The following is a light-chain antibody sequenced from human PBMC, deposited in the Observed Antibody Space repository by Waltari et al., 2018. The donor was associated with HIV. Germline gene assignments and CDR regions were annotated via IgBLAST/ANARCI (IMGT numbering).Light chain of an antibody. J-gene: IGKJ4*01. CDR1: QGIKKG. CDR3: QQYNSYPLI. CDR2: QAS. Sequence: LRMPQSPPTLSSSVGARVTIPCRASQGIKKGLAWYQKKPGKVPKLLIYQASLLDNGVSPRFSGDGSATELTLTITNLHPDDVATYVCQQYNSYPLIFGGGTKVQ. V-gene: IGKV1-5*03.